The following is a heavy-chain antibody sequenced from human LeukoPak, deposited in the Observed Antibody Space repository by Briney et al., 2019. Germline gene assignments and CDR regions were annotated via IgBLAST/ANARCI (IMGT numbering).Heavy chain of an antibody. J-gene: IGHJ4*02. Sequence: PGGSLRLSCAASGFTFSSYAMSWVRQAPGKGLEWVSAISGSGGSTYYADSVKGRFTISRDNSKNTLYLQMNSLRAEDTAVYYCAKDGLVFGGISGDDYWGQGTLVTVSS. CDR3: AKDGLVFGGISGDDY. D-gene: IGHD3-10*02. V-gene: IGHV3-23*01. CDR2: ISGSGGST. CDR1: GFTFSSYA.